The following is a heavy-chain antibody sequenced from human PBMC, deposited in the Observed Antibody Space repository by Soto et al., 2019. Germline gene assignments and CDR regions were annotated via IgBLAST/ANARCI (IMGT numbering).Heavy chain of an antibody. D-gene: IGHD5-12*01. CDR1: GFTFSSYG. V-gene: IGHV3-30*03. J-gene: IGHJ4*02. CDR3: ARPALLVSTFDY. Sequence: PGESLKISCAASGFTFSSYGMHWVRQAPGKGLEWVAVISYDGSNKYYADSVKGRFTISRDNSKNTLYLQMNSLRAEDTAVYYCARPALLVSTFDYWGQGTVVTVSS. CDR2: ISYDGSNK.